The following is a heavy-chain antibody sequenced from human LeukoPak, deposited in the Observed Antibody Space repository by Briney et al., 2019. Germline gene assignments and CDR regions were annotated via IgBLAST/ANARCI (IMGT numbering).Heavy chain of an antibody. CDR3: ARGRSRRINDFWSGYPVNYFDY. D-gene: IGHD3-3*01. Sequence: GASVKVSCKASGYTFTSYYMHWVRQAPGQGLEWMGIINPSGGSTSYAQKFQGRVTMTRDMSTSTVYMELSSLRSEDTAVYYCARGRSRRINDFWSGYPVNYFDYWGQGTLVTVSS. CDR1: GYTFTSYY. J-gene: IGHJ4*02. CDR2: INPSGGST. V-gene: IGHV1-46*01.